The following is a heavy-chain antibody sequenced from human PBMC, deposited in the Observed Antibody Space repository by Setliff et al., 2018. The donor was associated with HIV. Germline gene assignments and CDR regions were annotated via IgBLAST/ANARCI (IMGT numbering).Heavy chain of an antibody. D-gene: IGHD1-7*01. J-gene: IGHJ5*02. V-gene: IGHV1-46*01. CDR3: VRGPPRGLELHNWFDP. Sequence: ASVKVSCKASGYTFTSYYMFWVRQAPGQGLEWMGIINPSGGTTNYAQKFQGRVTMTRDTSTSTVYMELSSLRAEDTALYYCVRGPPRGLELHNWFDPWGQGTLVTVSS. CDR2: INPSGGTT. CDR1: GYTFTSYY.